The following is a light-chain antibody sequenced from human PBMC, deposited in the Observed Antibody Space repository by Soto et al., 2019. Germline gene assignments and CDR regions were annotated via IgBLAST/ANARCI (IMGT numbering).Light chain of an antibody. CDR3: QTWGTGIRV. Sequence: QLVLTQSPSASASLGASVKLTCTLSSGHSTYAIAWHQQQPEKGPRYLMKLYSDGSHNKGDGIPDRFSGSSSGAERYLTISSLQSEDEADYYCQTWGTGIRVFGGGTKLTVL. CDR2: LYSDGSH. CDR1: SGHSTYA. V-gene: IGLV4-69*01. J-gene: IGLJ3*02.